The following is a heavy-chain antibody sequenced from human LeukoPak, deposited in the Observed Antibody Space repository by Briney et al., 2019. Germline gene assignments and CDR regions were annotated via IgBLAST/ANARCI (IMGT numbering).Heavy chain of an antibody. Sequence: SETLSLTCAVYGGSFSGYYWSWIRQPPGKGLEWIGEINHSGSTNYNPSLKSRVTISVDTSKNQFSLKLSSVTAADTAVYYCARLQYYYDSSGYFGQYYFDYWGQGTLVTVSS. CDR3: ARLQYYYDSSGYFGQYYFDY. J-gene: IGHJ4*02. CDR1: GGSFSGYY. V-gene: IGHV4-34*01. D-gene: IGHD3-22*01. CDR2: INHSGST.